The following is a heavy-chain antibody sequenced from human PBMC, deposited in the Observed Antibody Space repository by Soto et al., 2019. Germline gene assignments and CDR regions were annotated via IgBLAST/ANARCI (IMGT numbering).Heavy chain of an antibody. J-gene: IGHJ4*02. D-gene: IGHD4-17*01. CDR2: ISYSGST. V-gene: IGHV4-59*01. Sequence: PSETLSLTCTISGDSINNYFWNWIRQTPGKGLEWIGYISYSGSTNYNPSLKSRVTISVDTSKNQFSLKLGSVTAADTAVYYCARDYGVGYFDYWGQGTLVTASS. CDR1: GDSINNYF. CDR3: ARDYGVGYFDY.